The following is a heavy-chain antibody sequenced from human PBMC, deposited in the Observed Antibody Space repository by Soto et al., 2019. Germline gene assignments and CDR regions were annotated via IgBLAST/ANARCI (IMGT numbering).Heavy chain of an antibody. Sequence: QVSLKESGPVLVKPTETLTLTCTVSGFSLSNPRMGVSWIRQPPGKALEWLAHIFSNDDKSYSTSLKSRVTISHDTSKSQVVLTMTNMDPVDTATYYCARVYDSSGYEYWGQGTLVTVSS. CDR1: GFSLSNPRMG. CDR2: IFSNDDK. J-gene: IGHJ4*02. D-gene: IGHD3-22*01. V-gene: IGHV2-26*01. CDR3: ARVYDSSGYEY.